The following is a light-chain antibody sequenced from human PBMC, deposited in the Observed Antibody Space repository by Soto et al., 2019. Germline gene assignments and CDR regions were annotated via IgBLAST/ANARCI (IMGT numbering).Light chain of an antibody. CDR2: EVS. CDR3: CLYIGATTYV. J-gene: IGLJ1*01. CDR1: SSDVGGYAY. Sequence: QSVLTQPASVSGSPGQTITISCTGTSSDVGGYAYVSWYQQYPGKVPKLVISEVSNRPSGVSHRFSGSRSGNTASLTISGLQAEDEADYHCCLYIGATTYVFGTGTKVTVL. V-gene: IGLV2-14*01.